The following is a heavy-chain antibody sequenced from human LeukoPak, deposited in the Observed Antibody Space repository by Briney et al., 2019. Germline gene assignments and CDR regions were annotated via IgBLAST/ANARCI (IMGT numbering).Heavy chain of an antibody. CDR2: ISGSGGST. D-gene: IGHD6-25*01. V-gene: IGHV3-23*01. CDR1: GFTFSSYA. CDR3: AKDKRLQPHYFDY. Sequence: GGSLRLSCAASGFTFSSYAMSWVRQAPGKGLEWVSAISGSGGSTYHADSVKGRFTISRDNSKNTLYLQMNSLRAEDTAVYYCAKDKRLQPHYFDYWGQGTLVTVSS. J-gene: IGHJ4*02.